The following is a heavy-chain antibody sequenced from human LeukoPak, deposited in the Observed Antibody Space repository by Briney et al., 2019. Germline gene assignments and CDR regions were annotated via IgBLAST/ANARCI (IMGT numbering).Heavy chain of an antibody. D-gene: IGHD1-26*01. CDR3: ARDMSGSYLHAFDI. CDR2: INPNSGGT. V-gene: IGHV1-2*02. CDR1: VYTFTGYY. Sequence: ASVKVSCEASVYTFTGYYMHWVRQAPGQGLEWMGWINPNSGGTNYAQKFQGRVTMTRDTSISTAYMELSRLRSDDTAVYYCARDMSGSYLHAFDIWGQGTMVTVSS. J-gene: IGHJ3*02.